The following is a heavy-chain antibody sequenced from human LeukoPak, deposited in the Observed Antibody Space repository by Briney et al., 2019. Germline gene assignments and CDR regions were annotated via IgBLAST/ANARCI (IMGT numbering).Heavy chain of an antibody. CDR2: ICLISCSI. CDR3: GKAGTMSIAARTPDY. CDR1: GFTFDDYV. Sequence: PGRSLRLSCAPSGFTFDDYVIHGVRQAPGKGVEGVSGICLISCSIGYADSVKDRFTLSRDNAKKSLYLQMNILRAERTALYFLGKAGTMSIAARTPDYGGQGTLVTVSS. V-gene: IGHV3-9*01. D-gene: IGHD6-6*01. J-gene: IGHJ4*02.